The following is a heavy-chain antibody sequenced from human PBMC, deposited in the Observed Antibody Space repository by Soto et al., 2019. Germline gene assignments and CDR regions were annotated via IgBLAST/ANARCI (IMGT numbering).Heavy chain of an antibody. CDR3: ARDHDYGDYDSRAGSNYYYYYGMDV. V-gene: IGHV3-33*01. CDR1: GFTFSSYG. D-gene: IGHD4-17*01. CDR2: IWYDGSNK. Sequence: GGSLRLSCAASGFTFSSYGMHWVRQAPGKGLEWVAVIWYDGSNKYYADSVKGRFTISRDNSKNTLYLQMNSLRAEDTAVYYCARDHDYGDYDSRAGSNYYYYYGMDVWGQGTTVTVSS. J-gene: IGHJ6*02.